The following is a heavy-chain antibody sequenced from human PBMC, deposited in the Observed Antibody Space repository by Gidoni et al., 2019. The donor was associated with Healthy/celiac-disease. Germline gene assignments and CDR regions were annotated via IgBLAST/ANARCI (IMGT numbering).Heavy chain of an antibody. D-gene: IGHD6-19*01. CDR3: AYSSGWYFFDY. CDR2: INHSGST. Sequence: QVQLQQWGAGLLKPSETLALTGAVYGGSFSGYYWSWIRQPPGKGLEWIGEINHSGSTNYNPSLKSRVTISVDTSKNQFSLKLRSVTAADTAVYYCAYSSGWYFFDYWGQGTLVTVSS. J-gene: IGHJ4*02. CDR1: GGSFSGYY. V-gene: IGHV4-34*01.